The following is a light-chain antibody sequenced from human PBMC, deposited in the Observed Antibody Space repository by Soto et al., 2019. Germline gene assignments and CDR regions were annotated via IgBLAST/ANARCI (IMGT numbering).Light chain of an antibody. CDR1: QNIVNW. Sequence: DIQMTQSPSTLSPSVGDRVTITCRASQNIVNWLAWYQQKPGKAPKILIYGASTLESGVPSRFSGSGSGTEFTLTITNLQPDDFATYYCLKYNTFSATFGQGTRLEIK. CDR3: LKYNTFSAT. CDR2: GAS. V-gene: IGKV1-5*01. J-gene: IGKJ5*01.